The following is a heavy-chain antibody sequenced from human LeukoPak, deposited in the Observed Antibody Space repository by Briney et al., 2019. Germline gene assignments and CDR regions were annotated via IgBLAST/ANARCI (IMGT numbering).Heavy chain of an antibody. CDR3: AKDPFFTMVRGVIIRYFDY. J-gene: IGHJ4*02. Sequence: GGSLRLSCAASGFTFSSYAMSWVRQAPWKGLEWVSAISGSGGSTYYADSVKGRFTISRDNSKNTLYLQMNSLRAEDTAVYYCAKDPFFTMVRGVIIRYFDYWGQGTLVTVSS. CDR1: GFTFSSYA. V-gene: IGHV3-23*01. D-gene: IGHD3-10*01. CDR2: ISGSGGST.